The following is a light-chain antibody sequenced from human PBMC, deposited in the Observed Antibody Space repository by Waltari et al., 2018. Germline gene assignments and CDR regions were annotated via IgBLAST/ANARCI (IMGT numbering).Light chain of an antibody. Sequence: DIQMTQSPSTLSASVGDRVTITCRASQSISSWLAWYQQKPGKAPKLLNYKASSLESGGPSRCSGSGSGTEFTLTISSLQPDDFVTYYCQQYNSYPLTFGGGTKVEIK. V-gene: IGKV1-5*03. CDR2: KAS. CDR1: QSISSW. CDR3: QQYNSYPLT. J-gene: IGKJ4*01.